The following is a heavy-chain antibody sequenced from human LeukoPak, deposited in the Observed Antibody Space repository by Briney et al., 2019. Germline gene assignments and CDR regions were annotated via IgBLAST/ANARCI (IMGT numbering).Heavy chain of an antibody. CDR1: GFTVSSNY. CDR2: IYSGGST. J-gene: IGHJ4*02. D-gene: IGHD6-19*01. CDR3: ASQRVGQWLVPHYYFDY. Sequence: GGSLRLSCAASGFTVSSNYMSWVRQAPGKGLEWVPVIYSGGSTYYADSVKGRFTISRDNSKNTLYLQMNSLRAEDTAVYYCASQRVGQWLVPHYYFDYWGQGTLVTVSS. V-gene: IGHV3-66*04.